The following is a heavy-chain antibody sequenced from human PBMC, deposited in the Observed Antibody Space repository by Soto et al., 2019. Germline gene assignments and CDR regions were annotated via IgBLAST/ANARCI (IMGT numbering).Heavy chain of an antibody. CDR2: ISGYNGNT. Sequence: VASVKVSCKASGYTFTSYGISWVRQAPGQGLEWMGWISGYNGNTKYAQKVQGRVTLTTDTSTSTAYMDLRSLRSDDTAVYYCARDKMVDSFGLGNFDLWGQGTAVTVS. V-gene: IGHV1-18*04. CDR3: ARDKMVDSFGLGNFDL. D-gene: IGHD3-10*01. CDR1: GYTFTSYG. J-gene: IGHJ5*02.